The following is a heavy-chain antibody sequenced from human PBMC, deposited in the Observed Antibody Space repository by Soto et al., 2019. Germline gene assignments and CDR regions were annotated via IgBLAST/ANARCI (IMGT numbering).Heavy chain of an antibody. CDR3: ARETSITIFGVVISPDAFDI. Sequence: ASVKVSCKASGYTFTSYGISWVRQAPGQGLEWMGWISAYNGNTNYAQKLQGRVTMTTDTSTSTAYMELRSLRSDDTAVYYCARETSITIFGVVISPDAFDIWGQGTMVTVSS. CDR1: GYTFTSYG. J-gene: IGHJ3*02. V-gene: IGHV1-18*01. CDR2: ISAYNGNT. D-gene: IGHD3-3*01.